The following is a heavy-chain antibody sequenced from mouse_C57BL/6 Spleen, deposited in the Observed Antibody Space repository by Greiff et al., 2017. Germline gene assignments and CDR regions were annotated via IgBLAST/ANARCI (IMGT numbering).Heavy chain of an antibody. D-gene: IGHD2-14*01. CDR1: GYTFTDYY. V-gene: IGHV1-76*01. CDR3: AREGVRFFDY. Sequence: QVQLQQSGAELVRPGASVKLSCKASGYTFTDYYINWVKQRPGQGLEWIARIYPGSGNTYYNEKFKGKATLTAEKSSSTAYMQLSSLTSADSAVYFCAREGVRFFDYWGQGTTLTVSS. CDR2: IYPGSGNT. J-gene: IGHJ2*01.